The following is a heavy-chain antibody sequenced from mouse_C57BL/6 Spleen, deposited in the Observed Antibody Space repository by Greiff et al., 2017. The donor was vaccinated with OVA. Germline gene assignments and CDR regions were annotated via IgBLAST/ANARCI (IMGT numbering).Heavy chain of an antibody. Sequence: VHLVESGPELVKPGASVKISCKASGYAFSSSWMNWVKQRPGKGLEWIGRIYPGDGDTNYNGKFKGKATLTADKSSSTAYMQLSSLTSEDSAVYFCARSTYEDYFDYWGQGTTLTVSS. V-gene: IGHV1-82*01. CDR2: IYPGDGDT. CDR3: ARSTYEDYFDY. J-gene: IGHJ2*01. CDR1: GYAFSSSW. D-gene: IGHD5-1*01.